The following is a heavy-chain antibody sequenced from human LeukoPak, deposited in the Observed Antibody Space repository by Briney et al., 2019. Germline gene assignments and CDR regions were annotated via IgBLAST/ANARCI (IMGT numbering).Heavy chain of an antibody. CDR2: INPNSGGT. CDR3: ARIGAAENDDAFDI. D-gene: IGHD6-13*01. J-gene: IGHJ3*02. Sequence: ASVKVSCKASGYTFTGYYMHWVRQAPGQGLEWMGWINPNSGGTNFAQKFQGRVTMTRDTSISTAYMELSRLRSDDTAVYYCARIGAAENDDAFDIWGQGTMVTVSS. V-gene: IGHV1-2*02. CDR1: GYTFTGYY.